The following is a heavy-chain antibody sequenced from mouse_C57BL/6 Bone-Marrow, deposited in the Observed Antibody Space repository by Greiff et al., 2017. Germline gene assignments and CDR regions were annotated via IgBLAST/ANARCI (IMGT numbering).Heavy chain of an antibody. D-gene: IGHD3-2*02. J-gene: IGHJ4*01. Sequence: QVQLQQSGAELVKPGASVKLSCKASGYTFTSYWMQWVKQRPGQGLEWIGEIDPSDSYTNYNQKFKGKATLTVDTSSSTAYMQLSSLTSEDSAVYYCARQGAQALYAMDYWGQGTSVTVSS. CDR3: ARQGAQALYAMDY. CDR1: GYTFTSYW. V-gene: IGHV1-50*01. CDR2: IDPSDSYT.